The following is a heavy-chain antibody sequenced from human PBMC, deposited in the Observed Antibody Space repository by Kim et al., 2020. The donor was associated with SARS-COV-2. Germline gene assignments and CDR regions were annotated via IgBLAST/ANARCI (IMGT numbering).Heavy chain of an antibody. CDR1: GFTFISYA. V-gene: IGHV3-30-3*01. D-gene: IGHD3-22*01. J-gene: IGHJ4*02. Sequence: GGSLRLSCAASGFTFISYAMHWVRQAPGKGLEWVSVISNDGSNKYYADSVKGRFTISRDNSKNTLYLQMNSLRAEDTAVYYCARPTERANYYDSSGYFDYWGQGTTVTVSS. CDR2: ISNDGSNK. CDR3: ARPTERANYYDSSGYFDY.